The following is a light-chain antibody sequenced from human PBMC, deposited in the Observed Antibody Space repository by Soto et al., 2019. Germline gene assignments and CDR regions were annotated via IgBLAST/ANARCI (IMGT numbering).Light chain of an antibody. CDR3: CSYTTTTTWV. V-gene: IGLV2-14*01. CDR2: EVR. J-gene: IGLJ3*02. Sequence: QSALTQPASVSGSPGQSITISCTGSTSDVGRYNYVSWYQQLPGKALKLLIYEVRNRPSGISNRFSGSKSGNTASLTISDLQADDEATYYCCSYTTTTTWVFGGGTKLTVL. CDR1: TSDVGRYNY.